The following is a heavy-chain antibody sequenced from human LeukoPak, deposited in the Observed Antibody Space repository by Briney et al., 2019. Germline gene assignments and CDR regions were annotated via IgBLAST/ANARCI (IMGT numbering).Heavy chain of an antibody. J-gene: IGHJ4*02. V-gene: IGHV1-3*01. CDR2: INAGNGNT. Sequence: ASVKVSCKASGYTFTTYTMHWVRQAPGQRLEWMGWINAGNGNTKYSQKFQARVTITRDTSASTAYMELSSLRSEDTAVYYCARDPIGSRWPYYFDYWGQGTLVTVSS. D-gene: IGHD6-13*01. CDR1: GYTFTTYT. CDR3: ARDPIGSRWPYYFDY.